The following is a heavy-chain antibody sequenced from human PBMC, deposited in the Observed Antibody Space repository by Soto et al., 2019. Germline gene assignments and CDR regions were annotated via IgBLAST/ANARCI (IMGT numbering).Heavy chain of an antibody. V-gene: IGHV5-51*01. Sequence: PGESLKISCKGSGYRFSTFWIGWVRQMPGKGLGWVAIIYPDQSRAMYSPAFQGQVTISVDKSISTAYLQWNSLKASDTAMYYCASQSSSVYYYYGMDVWGQGTTVTVSS. CDR2: IYPDQSRA. CDR1: GYRFSTFW. D-gene: IGHD6-6*01. J-gene: IGHJ6*02. CDR3: ASQSSSVYYYYGMDV.